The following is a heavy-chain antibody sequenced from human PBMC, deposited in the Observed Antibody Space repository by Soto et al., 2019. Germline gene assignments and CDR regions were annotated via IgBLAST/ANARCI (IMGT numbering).Heavy chain of an antibody. CDR1: GYTFTVYY. J-gene: IGHJ4*02. CDR2: INPKSGGT. Sequence: QVQLVQSGAEVKKPGASVNVSCKASGYTFTVYYMHWVRQAPGQGLEWMGWINPKSGGTIYPQKVQGRVTMTWDTSISTAYMALTRLRSDETAVYYCARDLAKSGGSTGFDYWVQLTLLTFS. CDR3: ARDLAKSGGSTGFDY. D-gene: IGHD3-16*01. V-gene: IGHV1-2*02.